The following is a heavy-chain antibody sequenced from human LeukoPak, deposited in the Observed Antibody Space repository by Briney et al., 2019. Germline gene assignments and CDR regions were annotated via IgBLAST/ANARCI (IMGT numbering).Heavy chain of an antibody. CDR2: INPKNGGT. D-gene: IGHD4-23*01. Sequence: ASVKVSCKASGYTFPGHHIHWVRQAPGQGLGWMGWINPKNGGTNYVQKFQGRVTMTRDTSINTAFMELSRLNSDDTAVYFCARDGYGGNSFDYWGQGTLVTVSS. CDR1: GYTFPGHH. V-gene: IGHV1-2*02. J-gene: IGHJ4*02. CDR3: ARDGYGGNSFDY.